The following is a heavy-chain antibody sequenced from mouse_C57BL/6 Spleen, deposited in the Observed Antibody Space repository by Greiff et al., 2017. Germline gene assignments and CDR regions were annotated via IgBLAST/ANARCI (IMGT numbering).Heavy chain of an antibody. J-gene: IGHJ4*01. CDR3: TIQYYGSSYERAMDY. Sequence: VHVKQSGTVLARPGASVKMSCKTSGYTFTSYWMHWVKQRPGQGLEWIGAIYPGNSDTSYNQKFKGKAKLTAVTSASTAYMELSSLTNEDSAVDYCTIQYYGSSYERAMDYWGQGTSVTVSS. V-gene: IGHV1-5*01. D-gene: IGHD1-1*01. CDR1: GYTFTSYW. CDR2: IYPGNSDT.